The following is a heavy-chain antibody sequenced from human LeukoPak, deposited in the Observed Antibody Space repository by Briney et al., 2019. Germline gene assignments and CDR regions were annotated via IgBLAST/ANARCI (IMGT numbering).Heavy chain of an antibody. CDR2: INHSGST. D-gene: IGHD2-2*01. CDR3: ARDRSRVPAAMFDY. Sequence: SETLSLTCAVYGGSFSGYYWSWIRQPPGKGLEWIGEINHSGSTNYNPSLKSRVTISVDTSKNQFSPKLSSVTAADTAVYYCARDRSRVPAAMFDYWGQGTLVTVSS. CDR1: GGSFSGYY. J-gene: IGHJ4*02. V-gene: IGHV4-34*01.